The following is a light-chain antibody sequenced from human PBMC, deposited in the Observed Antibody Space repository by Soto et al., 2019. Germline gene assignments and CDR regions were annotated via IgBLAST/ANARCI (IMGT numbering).Light chain of an antibody. CDR3: QQYCRSRT. J-gene: IGKJ1*01. Sequence: DIVLTQSPCALSLSQGERATLSCRASQSVSSNHLAWYQQKPGQAPRLLIYGGSSRATGIPVRCSGSGSETAFTLTCTRLEPEDSAVYYCQQYCRSRTFGQGTKVDI. CDR2: GGS. CDR1: QSVSSNH. V-gene: IGKV3-20*01.